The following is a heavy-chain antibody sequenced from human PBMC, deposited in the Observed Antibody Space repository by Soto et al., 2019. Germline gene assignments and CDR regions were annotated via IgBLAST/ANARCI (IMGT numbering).Heavy chain of an antibody. V-gene: IGHV4-34*01. CDR3: ARVSGIYYYGMDV. D-gene: IGHD3-10*01. CDR1: GGSFSGYY. Sequence: SETLSLTCAVYGGSFSGYYWSWIRQPPGKGLEWIGEINHSGSTNYNPSLRSRVTISVDTSKNQFSLKLSSVTAADTAVYYCARVSGIYYYGMDVWGQGTTVTVSS. CDR2: INHSGST. J-gene: IGHJ6*02.